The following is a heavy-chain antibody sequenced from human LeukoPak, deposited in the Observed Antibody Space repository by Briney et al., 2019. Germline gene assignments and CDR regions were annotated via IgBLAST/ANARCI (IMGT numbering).Heavy chain of an antibody. V-gene: IGHV3-7*01. CDR2: IKQDGNEK. Sequence: PGGSLRLSCAASGFIFRNHWMSWVRQVPGRGLEWVAHIKQDGNEKHYVDSVEGRFTISRDNAKNSLYLQMNSLRAEDTAVYCAYEGFANLNFWGQGTLVTVSS. CDR1: GFIFRNHW. D-gene: IGHD5-12*01. J-gene: IGHJ4*02. CDR3: YEGFANLNF.